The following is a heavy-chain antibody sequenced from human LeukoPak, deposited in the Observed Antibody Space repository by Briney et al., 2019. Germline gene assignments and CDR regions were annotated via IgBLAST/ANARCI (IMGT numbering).Heavy chain of an antibody. CDR2: IYPGDSRT. Sequence: GESLKISFKGSGYSFTSYWIDWVRQTPGKGLELIGVIYPGDSRTRYNTTFEGQVTISADKSINTAYLQWSSLKASDTAMYYCACREFYSPWPGPWGQGNLVTVSS. J-gene: IGHJ5*02. CDR1: GYSFTSYW. V-gene: IGHV5-51*01. CDR3: ACREFYSPWPGP. D-gene: IGHD5-18*01.